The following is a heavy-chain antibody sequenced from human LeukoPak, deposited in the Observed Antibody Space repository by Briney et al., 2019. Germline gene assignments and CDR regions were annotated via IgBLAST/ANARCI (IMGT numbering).Heavy chain of an antibody. V-gene: IGHV3-30*04. CDR2: ISYDGSNK. CDR1: RFTFSSYA. Sequence: GGSLRLSCAASRFTFSSYAMHWVRQAPVKGLEWVAVISYDGSNKYYAESVKGRFTISRDNSKNTLYLQMNSLRAEDTALYYCARVGYCNSTSCYSGYGMDVWGQGTTVTVSS. J-gene: IGHJ6*02. CDR3: ARVGYCNSTSCYSGYGMDV. D-gene: IGHD2-2*01.